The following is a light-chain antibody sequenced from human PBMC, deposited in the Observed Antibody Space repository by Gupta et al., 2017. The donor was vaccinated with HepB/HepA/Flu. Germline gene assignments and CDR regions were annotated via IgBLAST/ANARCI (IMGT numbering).Light chain of an antibody. Sequence: QSALTQPPSASGSPGQSVTISCTGSSSDVGTYKSVSWYQQHPATAPKLCIFEVTKRPPGVPDRVFGSKSATTASINISGPQAEDESSYFCRYSDRNNRVVFGGGTKLTVL. V-gene: IGLV2-8*01. CDR1: SSDVGTYKS. J-gene: IGLJ2*01. CDR3: RYSDRNNRVV. CDR2: EVT.